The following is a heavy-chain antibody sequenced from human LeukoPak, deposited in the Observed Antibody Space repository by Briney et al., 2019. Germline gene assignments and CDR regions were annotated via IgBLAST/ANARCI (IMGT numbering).Heavy chain of an antibody. CDR3: ARAGYSSGYYEFDY. Sequence: KPSQTLSLTCPVSGYSVSSGYYWGWIRQPPGKGLEWIVSIYHSGSTYYNPSLKSRVTISVDTSKNQFSLKLSSVTAADTAVYYCARAGYSSGYYEFDYWGQGTLVTVSS. CDR1: GYSVSSGYY. D-gene: IGHD3-22*01. CDR2: IYHSGST. J-gene: IGHJ4*02. V-gene: IGHV4-38-2*02.